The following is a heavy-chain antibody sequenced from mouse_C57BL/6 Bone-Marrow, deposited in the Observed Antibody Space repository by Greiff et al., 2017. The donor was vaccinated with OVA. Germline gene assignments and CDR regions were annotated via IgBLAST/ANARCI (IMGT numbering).Heavy chain of an antibody. CDR1: GFTFSDYG. V-gene: IGHV5-17*01. Sequence: EVQLVESGGGLVKPGGSLKLSCAASGFTFSDYGMHWVRQAPEKGMEWVAYISSGSSTIYYADTVKGRFTISRDNAKNTLFLQMTSLRSEDTAMYYCARGFITTVVGVDYWGQGTSVTVSS. CDR3: ARGFITTVVGVDY. J-gene: IGHJ4*01. D-gene: IGHD1-1*01. CDR2: ISSGSSTI.